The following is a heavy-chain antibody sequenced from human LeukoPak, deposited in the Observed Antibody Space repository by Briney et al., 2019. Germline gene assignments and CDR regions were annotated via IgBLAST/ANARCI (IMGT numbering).Heavy chain of an antibody. Sequence: PGGSLRLSCAASGFTFSRHGMHWVRQAPGKGLEWVAIIWYDGSNKYCADSVKGRFTISRDNSKNTLYLQMNSLRAEDTAVYYCARLYSSSSGKAFDIWGQGTMVTVSS. V-gene: IGHV3-33*01. J-gene: IGHJ3*02. CDR3: ARLYSSSSGKAFDI. CDR2: IWYDGSNK. D-gene: IGHD6-6*01. CDR1: GFTFSRHG.